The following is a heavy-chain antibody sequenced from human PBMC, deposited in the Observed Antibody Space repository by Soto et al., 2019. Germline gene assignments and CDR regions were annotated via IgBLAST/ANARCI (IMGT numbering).Heavy chain of an antibody. CDR2: INVYNGNT. Sequence: QVQLVQSGGEVQKPGASVKVSCKASGYTFTNYGISWVRQAPGQGLEWMGWINVYNGNTKYAQKVQGRVTRPTDTSTSTANMELRSLRSDDKAVYYCARGVGSGSYYNQYNWFDPWGQGTLVTVSS. V-gene: IGHV1-18*01. CDR1: GYTFTNYG. J-gene: IGHJ5*02. CDR3: ARGVGSGSYYNQYNWFDP. D-gene: IGHD3-10*01.